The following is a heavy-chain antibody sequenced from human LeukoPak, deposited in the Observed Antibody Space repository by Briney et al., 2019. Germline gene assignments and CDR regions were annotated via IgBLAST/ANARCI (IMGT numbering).Heavy chain of an antibody. CDR1: GGSFSGYY. CDR3: ARGQGGPDY. CDR2: INHSGST. Sequence: SKTLSLTCAVYGGSFSGYYWSWIRQPPGKGLEWIGEINHSGSTNYNPSLKSRVTISVDTSKNQFSLKLSSVTAADTAVYYCARGQGGPDYWGQGTLVTVSS. D-gene: IGHD2-15*01. J-gene: IGHJ4*02. V-gene: IGHV4-34*01.